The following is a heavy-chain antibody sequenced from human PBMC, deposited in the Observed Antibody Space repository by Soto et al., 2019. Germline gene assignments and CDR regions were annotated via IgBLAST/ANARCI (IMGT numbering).Heavy chain of an antibody. CDR1: GDSVTFGHHY. V-gene: IGHV4-61*01. CDR2: IFFTGAT. Sequence: QVQLQESGPGLVKPSGTLSLICIVSGDSVTFGHHYWSWIRQPPGKGLEWIGHIFFTGATNYSPSLKSRVTMSVDSSKSQFSLNLTSVTAADSARYYCARARSESAGSSVGRRLAVWCQGTTVTGSS. CDR3: ARARSESAGSSVGRRLAV. D-gene: IGHD2-15*01. J-gene: IGHJ6*02.